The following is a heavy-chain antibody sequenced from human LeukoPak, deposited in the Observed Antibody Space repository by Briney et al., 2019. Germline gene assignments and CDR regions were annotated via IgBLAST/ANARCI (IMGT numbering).Heavy chain of an antibody. Sequence: HPGGSLRLSCAVTRITLSNYAMSWVRQAPGKGLEWVAGISDSGGRTNYADSVKGRFTISRDNPKNTLYLQMNSLRAEDTAVYYCAKRGVVIRVILVGFHKEAYYFDSWGQGALVTVSS. CDR2: ISDSGGRT. CDR3: AKRGVVIRVILVGFHKEAYYFDS. J-gene: IGHJ4*02. V-gene: IGHV3-23*01. CDR1: RITLSNYA. D-gene: IGHD3-22*01.